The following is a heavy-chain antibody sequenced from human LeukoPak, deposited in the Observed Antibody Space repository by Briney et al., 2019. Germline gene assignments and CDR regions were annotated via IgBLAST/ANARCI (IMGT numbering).Heavy chain of an antibody. CDR2: IYYSGST. CDR3: ARVSDGAFDY. D-gene: IGHD5-24*01. CDR1: GGSISSYY. Sequence: SETLSLTCTVSGGSISSYYWSWIRQPPGKGLEWIGYIYYSGSTYYNPSLKSRVTISVDTSKNQFSLKLSSVTAADTAVYYCARVSDGAFDYWGQGTLVTVSS. V-gene: IGHV4-59*06. J-gene: IGHJ4*02.